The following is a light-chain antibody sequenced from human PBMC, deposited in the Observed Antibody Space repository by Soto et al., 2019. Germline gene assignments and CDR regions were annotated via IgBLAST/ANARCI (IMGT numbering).Light chain of an antibody. V-gene: IGKV3-20*01. Sequence: EIVLTQSPGTLSLSPGERATLSCRASQSVSSSYLAWYQQKPGQAPRLLIYGASSMSTGIPDRFSGSGSGTDFTLTISRREPEDFAVYYCQKYGSSCLTFGGGTKVEIK. CDR2: GAS. J-gene: IGKJ4*01. CDR1: QSVSSSY. CDR3: QKYGSSCLT.